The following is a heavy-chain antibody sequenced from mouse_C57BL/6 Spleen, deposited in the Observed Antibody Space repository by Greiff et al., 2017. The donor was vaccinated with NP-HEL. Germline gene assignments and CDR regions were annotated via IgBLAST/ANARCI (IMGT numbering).Heavy chain of an antibody. CDR3: ARRGDGNFAWFAY. Sequence: VQLQQSGPELVKPGASVKISCKASGYAFSSSWMNWVKQRPGKGLEWIGRIYPGDGDTNYNGKFKGKATLTADKSSSTAYMQRSSLTSEDSAVYFCARRGDGNFAWFAYWGQGTLVTVSA. J-gene: IGHJ3*01. D-gene: IGHD2-1*01. V-gene: IGHV1-82*01. CDR2: IYPGDGDT. CDR1: GYAFSSSW.